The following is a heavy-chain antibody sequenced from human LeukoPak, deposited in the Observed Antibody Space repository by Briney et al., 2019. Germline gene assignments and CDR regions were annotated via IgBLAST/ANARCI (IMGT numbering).Heavy chain of an antibody. Sequence: SETLSLTCTVSGGSISSYYWSWIRQPPGKGLEWIGYIYTSGSTNYNPSLKSRVTISVDTSKNQFSLKLSSVTAADTAVYYCATSDSSGYYARYFQHWGQGTLVTVSS. CDR1: GGSISSYY. D-gene: IGHD3-22*01. CDR2: IYTSGST. V-gene: IGHV4-4*09. CDR3: ATSDSSGYYARYFQH. J-gene: IGHJ1*01.